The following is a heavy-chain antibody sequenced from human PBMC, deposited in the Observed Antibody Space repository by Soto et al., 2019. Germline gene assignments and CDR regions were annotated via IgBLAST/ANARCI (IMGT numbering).Heavy chain of an antibody. CDR3: AREDSSSSVLYYYYYGMDV. J-gene: IGHJ6*02. Sequence: QVQLVESGGGVGQPGRSLRLSCAASGFTFSSYGMHWVRQAPGKGLEWVAVIWYDGSNKYYADSVKGRFTISRDNSKNTLYLQMNSLRAEDTAVYYCAREDSSSSVLYYYYYGMDVWGQGTTVTGSS. V-gene: IGHV3-33*01. CDR2: IWYDGSNK. D-gene: IGHD6-6*01. CDR1: GFTFSSYG.